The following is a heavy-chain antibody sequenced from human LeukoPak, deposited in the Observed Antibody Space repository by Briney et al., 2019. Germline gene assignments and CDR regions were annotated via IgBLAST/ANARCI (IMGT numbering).Heavy chain of an antibody. Sequence: SETLSLTCAVYGGSFSGYYWSWIRQPPGKGLEWFGEMNHSGSTNYNPSLKSRVTISVDTSKNQFSLKLSSVTAADTGVYYCARVDGDYFGWFDPWGQGTLVTVSS. J-gene: IGHJ5*02. V-gene: IGHV4-34*01. CDR2: MNHSGST. D-gene: IGHD4-17*01. CDR1: GGSFSGYY. CDR3: ARVDGDYFGWFDP.